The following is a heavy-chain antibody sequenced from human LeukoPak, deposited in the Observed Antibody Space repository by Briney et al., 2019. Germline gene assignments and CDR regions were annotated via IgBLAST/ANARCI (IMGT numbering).Heavy chain of an antibody. V-gene: IGHV3-7*01. J-gene: IGHJ4*02. D-gene: IGHD6-19*01. CDR2: IKQDGSEK. CDR3: ASSIAVADYFDY. CDR1: GFTFSSYW. Sequence: GGSLRLSCAASGFTFSSYWMSWVRQAPGKGLESVANIKQDGSEKYYVDSVKGRFTISRDNAKNSLYLQMNSLRAEDTAVYYCASSIAVADYFDYWGQGTLVTVSS.